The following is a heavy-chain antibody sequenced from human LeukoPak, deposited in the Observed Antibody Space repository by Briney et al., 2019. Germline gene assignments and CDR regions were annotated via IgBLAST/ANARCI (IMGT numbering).Heavy chain of an antibody. CDR2: ISGSGTNI. Sequence: GGPLRLSCAASGFTFSSYGMSWVRQAPGKGLEWVSGISGSGTNIYYADSVKGRSTISRDNSKNTVYLQMNSLRAEDTAVYHCAKGYCSGGSCHVFDYWGQGTLVTVSS. J-gene: IGHJ4*02. CDR1: GFTFSSYG. V-gene: IGHV3-23*01. D-gene: IGHD2-15*01. CDR3: AKGYCSGGSCHVFDY.